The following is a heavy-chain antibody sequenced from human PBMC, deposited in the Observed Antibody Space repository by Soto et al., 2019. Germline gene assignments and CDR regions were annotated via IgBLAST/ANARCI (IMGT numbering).Heavy chain of an antibody. CDR3: TTASAHDYDSSGLEGDAFDI. CDR1: GFTFSNAW. Sequence: GGSLRLSCAASGFTFSNAWMSWVRQAPGKGLEWVGRIKSKTDGGTTDYAAPVKGRFTISRDDSKNTLYLQMNSLKTEDTAVYYCTTASAHDYDSSGLEGDAFDIWGQGTMVTVSS. V-gene: IGHV3-15*01. D-gene: IGHD3-22*01. CDR2: IKSKTDGGTT. J-gene: IGHJ3*02.